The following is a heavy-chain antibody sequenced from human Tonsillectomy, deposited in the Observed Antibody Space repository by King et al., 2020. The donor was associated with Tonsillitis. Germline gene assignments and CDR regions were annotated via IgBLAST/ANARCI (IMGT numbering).Heavy chain of an antibody. J-gene: IGHJ5*02. CDR2: ISADNT. D-gene: IGHD2-2*01. V-gene: IGHV1-18*01. CDR3: ARRYCTTTSCYSRDWFDP. Sequence: VQLVESGAEVKKPGASVKVSCKASGYTFTSYGISWVRQAPGRGLEWMGWISADNTNYAQNFQGRVTMTTDTSTSTAYMELRSLRSDDTAVYYCARRYCTTTSCYSRDWFDPWGQGTLVTVSS. CDR1: GYTFTSYG.